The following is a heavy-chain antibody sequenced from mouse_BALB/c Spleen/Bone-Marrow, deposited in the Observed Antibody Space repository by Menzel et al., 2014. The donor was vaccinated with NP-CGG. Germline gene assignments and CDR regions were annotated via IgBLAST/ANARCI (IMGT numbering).Heavy chain of an antibody. J-gene: IGHJ4*01. V-gene: IGHV4-1*02. CDR3: ARPDDGYYAMDY. Sequence: EVKLQESGGGLVQPGGSLKLSCAASGFDFSRYWMSWVRQAPGKGLEWIGEISPDSSTINYTPSLKDKFIISRDNAKNTLYLQMSKVRSEDTALYYCARPDDGYYAMDYWGQGTSVTVSS. D-gene: IGHD2-3*01. CDR2: ISPDSSTI. CDR1: GFDFSRYW.